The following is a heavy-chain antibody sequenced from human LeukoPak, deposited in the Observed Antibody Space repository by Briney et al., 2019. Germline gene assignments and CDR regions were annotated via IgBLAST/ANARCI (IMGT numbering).Heavy chain of an antibody. V-gene: IGHV1-24*01. CDR2: FDPEDGET. J-gene: IGHJ6*03. CDR1: GYTLTELS. Sequence: ASVKVSCKVSGYTLTELSMHWVRQSPGKGLEWMGGFDPEDGETIYAQKFQGRVTMTEDTSTDTAYMELSSLRSEDTAVYYCATGGLSGSYYRYYYYYMDVWGKGTTVTVSS. CDR3: ATGGLSGSYYRYYYYYMDV. D-gene: IGHD1-26*01.